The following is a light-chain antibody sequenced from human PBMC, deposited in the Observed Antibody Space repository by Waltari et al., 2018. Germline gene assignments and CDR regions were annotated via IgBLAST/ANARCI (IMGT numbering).Light chain of an antibody. CDR1: SSDVGGYNF. CDR3: SSYLGFRTDWV. Sequence: QSALTQPASVSGSPGQSITISCTGTSSDVGGYNFVSWYQQHPGKAPKLMIYGVSNRPSGVSNRFSASKSGNTASLTISGLQAEDEADYYCSSYLGFRTDWVFGGGTKLTVL. CDR2: GVS. V-gene: IGLV2-14*01. J-gene: IGLJ3*02.